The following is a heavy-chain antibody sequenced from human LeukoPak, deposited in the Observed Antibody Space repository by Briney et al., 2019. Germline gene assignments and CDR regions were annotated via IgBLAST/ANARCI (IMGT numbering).Heavy chain of an antibody. CDR1: GLTFSSYA. Sequence: PGGSLRLSCAASGLTFSSYAMSWVRQAPGKGLEWVSAISGSGGSTYYADSVKGRFTISRDNSKNTLYLQMNSLRAEDTAVYYCAKDSSYFDWLSAEYFQHWGQGTLVTVSS. V-gene: IGHV3-23*01. D-gene: IGHD3-9*01. CDR2: ISGSGGST. CDR3: AKDSSYFDWLSAEYFQH. J-gene: IGHJ1*01.